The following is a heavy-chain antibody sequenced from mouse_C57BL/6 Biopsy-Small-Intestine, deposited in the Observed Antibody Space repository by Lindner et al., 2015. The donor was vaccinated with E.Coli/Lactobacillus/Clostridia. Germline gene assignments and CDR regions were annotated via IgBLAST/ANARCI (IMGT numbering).Heavy chain of an antibody. V-gene: IGHV2-6*01. D-gene: IGHD2-3*01. J-gene: IGHJ3*01. Sequence: VQLQESGPSLVAPSQSLSITCTVSGFSLTSFGVDWVRQSPGKGLEWLGVIWTIGRTNYNSALRSRLSISKDNSRGQVFLKMDSLQTDDTAMYYCASARGDGSFAYWGQGTLVTVSA. CDR1: GFSLTSFG. CDR2: IWTIGRT. CDR3: ASARGDGSFAY.